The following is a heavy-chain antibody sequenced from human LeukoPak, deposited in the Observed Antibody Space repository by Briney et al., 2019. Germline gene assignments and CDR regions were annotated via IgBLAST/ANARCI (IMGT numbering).Heavy chain of an antibody. Sequence: ASVKVSCKASGYTFTSYYIHWVRQAPGQGLEWMGWINPNSGGTKYAQNFQGRVTMTRDTSISAANMDLSSLTSDDTAVYYCARGGTICSGGDCFLNWLDPWGQGTLVTVSS. D-gene: IGHD2-21*02. CDR3: ARGGTICSGGDCFLNWLDP. CDR1: GYTFTSYY. J-gene: IGHJ5*02. V-gene: IGHV1-2*02. CDR2: INPNSGGT.